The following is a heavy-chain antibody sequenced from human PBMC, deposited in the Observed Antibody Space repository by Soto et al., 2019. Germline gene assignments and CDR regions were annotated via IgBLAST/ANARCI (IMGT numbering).Heavy chain of an antibody. J-gene: IGHJ6*01. Sequence: SETLSLTCAVSGGSISSSNWWSWVRQPPGKGLEWIGEIYHSGSTNYNPSLKSRVTISVDKSKNQFSLKLSSVTAADTAVYYCAILLTRVTDRGCVMDVWGQGTTVTVSP. CDR3: AILLTRVTDRGCVMDV. CDR1: GGSISSSNW. V-gene: IGHV4-4*02. D-gene: IGHD4-17*01. CDR2: IYHSGST.